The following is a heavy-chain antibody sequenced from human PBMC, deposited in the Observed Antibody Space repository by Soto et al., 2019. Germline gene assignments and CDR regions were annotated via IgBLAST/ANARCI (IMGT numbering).Heavy chain of an antibody. V-gene: IGHV3-23*01. Sequence: GGSLRLSCAASGFTFSSYAMTWVRQAPGKGLEWVSAISGSGGSTYYADSVKGRFSISRDNSENTLYLQMNSLRAEDSAVYYCAKDFRAAAARGRFDPWGQGTLVTVSS. J-gene: IGHJ5*02. CDR2: ISGSGGST. D-gene: IGHD6-13*01. CDR3: AKDFRAAAARGRFDP. CDR1: GFTFSSYA.